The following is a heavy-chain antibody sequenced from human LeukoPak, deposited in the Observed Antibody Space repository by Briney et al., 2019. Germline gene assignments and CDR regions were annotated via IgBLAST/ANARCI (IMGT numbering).Heavy chain of an antibody. D-gene: IGHD2-2*02. V-gene: IGHV3-21*01. CDR2: ISSSSSYI. J-gene: IGHJ4*02. CDR3: ARGYCSSTSCYRALYYFDY. CDR1: GFTFSSYS. Sequence: GGSLSLSCAASGFTFSSYSMNWVRQAPGKGLEWVSSISSSSSYIYYADSVKGRFTISRDNAKNSLYLQMNSLRAEDTAVYYCARGYCSSTSCYRALYYFDYWGQGTLVTVSS.